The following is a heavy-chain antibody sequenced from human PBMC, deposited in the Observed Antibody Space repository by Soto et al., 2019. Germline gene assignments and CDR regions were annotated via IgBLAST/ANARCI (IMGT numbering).Heavy chain of an antibody. CDR3: AHRVLRTVFGLVTTTAIYFDV. CDR1: GFSLTTSGVG. V-gene: IGHV2-5*02. J-gene: IGHJ4*02. D-gene: IGHD3-3*01. CDR2: IYWDDDK. Sequence: QITLNESGPTVVRPTETLTLTCRFSGFSLTTSGVGVGWIRQSPGKAPEWLALIYWDDDKRYSASLKSRLTITKDTSKNQLVLTVSDLDPTDTATYYCAHRVLRTVFGLVTTTAIYFDVWGQGTPVAVSS.